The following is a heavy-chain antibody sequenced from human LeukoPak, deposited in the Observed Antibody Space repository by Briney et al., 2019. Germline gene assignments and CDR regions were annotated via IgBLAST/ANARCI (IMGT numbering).Heavy chain of an antibody. D-gene: IGHD5-24*01. Sequence: TGGSLRLSCAASGFTFSSYGMHWVRQAPGKGLEWVSAISGSGGSTYYADSVKGRFTISRDNSKNTLYLQMNSLRAEDTAVYYCAKPNHPAWREMATSAGFDPWGQGTLVTVSS. V-gene: IGHV3-23*01. CDR2: ISGSGGST. CDR3: AKPNHPAWREMATSAGFDP. CDR1: GFTFSSYG. J-gene: IGHJ5*02.